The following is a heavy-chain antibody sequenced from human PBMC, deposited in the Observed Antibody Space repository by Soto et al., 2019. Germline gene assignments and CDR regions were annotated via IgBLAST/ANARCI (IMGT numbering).Heavy chain of an antibody. Sequence: SVTLSLTCVVSGGSISSGGYYLSWIRQHPGKGLEWIGYIYYSGSTYYNPSLKSRVTISVDTSKNQFSLKLSSVTAADTAVYYCARERITMVRGVMISWFDPWGQGTLVTVSS. D-gene: IGHD3-10*01. V-gene: IGHV4-31*11. CDR2: IYYSGST. J-gene: IGHJ5*02. CDR3: ARERITMVRGVMISWFDP. CDR1: GGSISSGGYY.